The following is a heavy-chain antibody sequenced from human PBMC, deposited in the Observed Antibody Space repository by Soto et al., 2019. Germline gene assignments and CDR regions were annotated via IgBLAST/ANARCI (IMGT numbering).Heavy chain of an antibody. J-gene: IGHJ6*03. D-gene: IGHD4-17*01. CDR2: MNPNSGNT. Sequence: GASVKVSCKASGYTFTSYDINWVRQATGQGLEWMGWMNPNSGNTGYAQKFQGRVTMTRNTSISTAYMELSSLRSEDTAVYYCARGLGDYGDYGYYYYYMDVWGKGTTVTVSS. CDR1: GYTFTSYD. V-gene: IGHV1-8*01. CDR3: ARGLGDYGDYGYYYYYMDV.